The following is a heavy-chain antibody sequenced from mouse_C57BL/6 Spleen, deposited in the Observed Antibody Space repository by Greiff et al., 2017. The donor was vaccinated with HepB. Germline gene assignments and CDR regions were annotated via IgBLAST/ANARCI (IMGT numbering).Heavy chain of an antibody. CDR2: IYPGDGDT. CDR3: ANDSPYYAMDY. Sequence: QVQLQQSGPELVKPGASVKISCKASGYAFSSSWMNWVKQRPGKGLEWIGRIYPGDGDTNYNGKFKGKATLTADKSSSTAYMQLSSLTSEDSAVYFCANDSPYYAMDYWGQGTSVTVSS. V-gene: IGHV1-82*01. J-gene: IGHJ4*01. CDR1: GYAFSSSW.